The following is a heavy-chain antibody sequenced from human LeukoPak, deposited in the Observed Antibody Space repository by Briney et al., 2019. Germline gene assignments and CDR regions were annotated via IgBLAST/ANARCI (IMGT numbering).Heavy chain of an antibody. CDR3: ARRSGTYHAFDI. CDR1: GGSISSNGYY. Sequence: SETLSLTCTVSGGSISSNGYYWGWIRQPPGKGPEWIGSFYYTGSTFYSPSLKSRVTISVDTSKNQFSLKLSSVTAADTAVYYCARRSGTYHAFDIWGQGTMVTVSS. D-gene: IGHD1-26*01. CDR2: FYYTGST. V-gene: IGHV4-39*01. J-gene: IGHJ3*02.